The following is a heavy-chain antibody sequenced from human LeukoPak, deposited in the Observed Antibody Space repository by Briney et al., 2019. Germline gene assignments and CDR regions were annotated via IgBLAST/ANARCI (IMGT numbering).Heavy chain of an antibody. D-gene: IGHD1-14*01. CDR2: INHSGST. V-gene: IGHV4-34*01. J-gene: IGHJ6*02. Sequence: SETLSLTCAVYGGSFSGYYWSLIRQPPGKGLEWIGEINHSGSTNCNPSLKSRVTISVDTSKNQFSLKLSSVTAADTAVYYCARTPVYYYGMDVWGQGTTVTVSS. CDR3: ARTPVYYYGMDV. CDR1: GGSFSGYY.